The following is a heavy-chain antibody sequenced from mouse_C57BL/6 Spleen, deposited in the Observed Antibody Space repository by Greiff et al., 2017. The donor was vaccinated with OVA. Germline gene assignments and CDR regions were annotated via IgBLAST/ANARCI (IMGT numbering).Heavy chain of an antibody. CDR3: AGPNSFAY. V-gene: IGHV1-19*01. Sequence: VQLKESGPVLVKPGASVKMSCKASGYTFTDYYMNWVKQSHGKSLEWIGVINPYNGGTSYNQKFKGKATLTVDKSSSTAYMELHSLTSEDSAVYYCAGPNSFAYWGQGTLVTVSA. D-gene: IGHD4-1*01. CDR2: INPYNGGT. J-gene: IGHJ3*01. CDR1: GYTFTDYY.